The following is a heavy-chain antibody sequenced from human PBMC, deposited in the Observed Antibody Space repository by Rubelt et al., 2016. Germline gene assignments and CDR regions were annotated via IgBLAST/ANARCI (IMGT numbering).Heavy chain of an antibody. Sequence: QMQLEESGPGLVKPSETLSLTCTVSGASISSYYWSWIRQPPGRGLEWIGYVHSSGSSTYNPSLKSRVTISVDTSKNHFSLKLTSVTAAETAGYDGAGVGGIAVAGTSNWFGPWGQGTLVTVSS. D-gene: IGHD6-19*01. CDR1: GASISSYY. CDR2: VHSSGSS. V-gene: IGHV4-59*01. J-gene: IGHJ5*02. CDR3: AGVGGIAVAGTSNWFGP.